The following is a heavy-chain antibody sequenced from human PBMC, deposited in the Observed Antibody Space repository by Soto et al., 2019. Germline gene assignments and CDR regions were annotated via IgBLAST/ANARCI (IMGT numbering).Heavy chain of an antibody. CDR2: ISYDARNK. Sequence: QVQLVESGGGVVQPGRSLRLSCAASGFTFSSYGMHWVRQAPGKGLEWVAVISYDARNKYYADSVKGRFTISRDNSKNTLYLQMNSLRAEDTAVYYCVKDAFNFNALDYWGQGTLVTVSS. D-gene: IGHD1-1*01. V-gene: IGHV3-30*18. CDR1: GFTFSSYG. J-gene: IGHJ4*02. CDR3: VKDAFNFNALDY.